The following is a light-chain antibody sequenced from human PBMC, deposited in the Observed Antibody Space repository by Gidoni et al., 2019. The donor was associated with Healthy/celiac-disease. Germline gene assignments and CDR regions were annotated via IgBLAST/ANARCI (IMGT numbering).Light chain of an antibody. CDR2: GAS. CDR3: QKYGSSWT. Sequence: ELVLTQSPGTLSLSPGERATLSCRASQSVSSSYLAWYQQKPGQTPRLLIYGASRRATGIPDRCSGSGAGTDFPLTISRLEPEYFAVYYCQKYGSSWTFGQGTKVEIK. J-gene: IGKJ1*01. CDR1: QSVSSSY. V-gene: IGKV3-20*01.